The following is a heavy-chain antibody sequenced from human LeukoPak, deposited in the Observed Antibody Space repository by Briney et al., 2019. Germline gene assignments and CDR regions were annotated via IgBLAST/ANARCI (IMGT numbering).Heavy chain of an antibody. J-gene: IGHJ4*02. CDR3: ARVIVVGGGISYDY. CDR1: GFTFSSYS. CDR2: ISSSSSYI. D-gene: IGHD3-22*01. V-gene: IGHV3-21*01. Sequence: GGTLRLSCAASGFTFSSYSMNWVRQAPGKGLEWVSSISSSSSYIYYADSVKSRFTSCRDNAKNSLYLQMSSLRAEDTAVLYCARVIVVGGGISYDYWGKGTLVTVSS.